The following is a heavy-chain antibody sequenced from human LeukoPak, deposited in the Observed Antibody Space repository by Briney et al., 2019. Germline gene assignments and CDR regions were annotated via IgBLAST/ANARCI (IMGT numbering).Heavy chain of an antibody. D-gene: IGHD5-12*01. CDR1: GGSISSSNW. CDR3: ASVVDSGYDYVAAWHY. CDR2: IYHSGST. V-gene: IGHV4-4*02. Sequence: PSETLSLTCAVSGGSISSSNWWSWVRQPPGKGLEWIGEIYHSGSTNYNPSLKSRVTISVDKSKNQFSLKLSSVTAADTAVYYCASVVDSGYDYVAAWHYWGQGTLVTVSS. J-gene: IGHJ4*02.